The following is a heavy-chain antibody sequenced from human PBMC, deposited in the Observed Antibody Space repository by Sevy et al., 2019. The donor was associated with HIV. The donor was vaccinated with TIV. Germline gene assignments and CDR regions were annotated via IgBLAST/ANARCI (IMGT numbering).Heavy chain of an antibody. CDR2: ISFSSNYI. Sequence: GGSLRLSCAASGFTFSTYTMNWVRQAPGKGLEWVSSISFSSNYIYYADSVKDRFTISRDNAKKSLFLQMNSLRAEDTAVYYCARPYGSGSWEAFDIWGQGTMVTVSS. CDR1: GFTFSTYT. V-gene: IGHV3-21*01. J-gene: IGHJ3*02. CDR3: ARPYGSGSWEAFDI. D-gene: IGHD3-10*01.